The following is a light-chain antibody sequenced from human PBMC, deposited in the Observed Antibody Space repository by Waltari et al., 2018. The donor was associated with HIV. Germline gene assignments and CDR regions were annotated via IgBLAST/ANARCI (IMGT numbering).Light chain of an antibody. J-gene: IGLJ3*02. Sequence: QSVVTQPPSASGTPGQRVSMSCSGSASNIGRNTVNWYQHHPQTAPKLLIYNNDGRPSGCPDRFSASKTGTSASLDISGLQSEDEADYYCATWDDGLSGWVFGGGTKLTVL. CDR2: NND. V-gene: IGLV1-44*01. CDR1: ASNIGRNT. CDR3: ATWDDGLSGWV.